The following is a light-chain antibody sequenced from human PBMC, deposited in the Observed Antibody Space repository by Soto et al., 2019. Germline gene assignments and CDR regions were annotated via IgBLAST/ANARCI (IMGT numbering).Light chain of an antibody. V-gene: IGKV3-20*01. Sequence: IVLTQSPGTLSLSPGERAALSCRASQSVSSSYLAWYQQIPGQAPRLLISGASSMATGIPDRFSGSGSGTDFTLTISRLEPEDSAVYYCQQYLSSPQTFGQGTKV. CDR2: GAS. CDR3: QQYLSSPQT. CDR1: QSVSSSY. J-gene: IGKJ1*01.